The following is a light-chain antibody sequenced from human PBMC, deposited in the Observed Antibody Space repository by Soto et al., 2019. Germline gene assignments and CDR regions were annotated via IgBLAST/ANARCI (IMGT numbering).Light chain of an antibody. CDR1: AGAVTGYCY. CDR2: ETC. J-gene: IGLJ3*02. Sequence: QAVVTQEPSLTVSPGRTVTLTCASSAGAVTGYCYPSWFQQKPGQAPRALIYETCKKHSWPPARFSGSLLGGKAALTLSTVHPEDEADYYCLLSCGDVGVFGGGTKLTVL. V-gene: IGLV7-43*01. CDR3: LLSCGDVGV.